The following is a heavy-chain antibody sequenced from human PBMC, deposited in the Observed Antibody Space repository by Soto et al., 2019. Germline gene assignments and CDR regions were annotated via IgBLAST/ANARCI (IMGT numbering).Heavy chain of an antibody. CDR1: GGSISSYY. V-gene: IGHV4-59*01. CDR3: ARGAYGSGSYYDY. J-gene: IGHJ4*02. D-gene: IGHD3-10*01. CDR2: IYYSGST. Sequence: SETLSLTCTVSGGSISSYYWSWIRQPPGKGLEWIGYIYYSGSTNYNPSLKSRVTISVDTSKNQFSLKLSSVTAADTAVYYCARGAYGSGSYYDYWGQGTLVTVS.